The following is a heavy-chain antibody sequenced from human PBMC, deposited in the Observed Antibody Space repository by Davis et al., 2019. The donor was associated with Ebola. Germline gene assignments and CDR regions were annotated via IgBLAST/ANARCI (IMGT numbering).Heavy chain of an antibody. CDR2: ISAYNGNT. J-gene: IGHJ5*02. V-gene: IGHV1-18*01. CDR1: SYTFTSYG. CDR3: ARDRPAAIRSVNWFDP. Sequence: ASVKIPCKASSYTFTSYGISWVRQAPGQGLEWMGWISAYNGNTNYAQKLQGRVTMTTDTSRSTAYMELRSLRSDDTAVYYCARDRPAAIRSVNWFDPWGQGTLVTVSS. D-gene: IGHD2-2*02.